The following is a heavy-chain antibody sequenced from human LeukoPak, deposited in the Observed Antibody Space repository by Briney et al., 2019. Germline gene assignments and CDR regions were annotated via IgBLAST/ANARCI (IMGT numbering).Heavy chain of an antibody. Sequence: GGSLRLSCAASELTFSSYAMSWVRQAAGKGLEWVSAISGSGGSTYYADSVKGRFTISRDNSKNTLYLQMNSLRAEDTAVYYCAKGNMGNFWSGSIDYWGQGTLVTVSS. J-gene: IGHJ4*02. D-gene: IGHD3-3*01. CDR2: ISGSGGST. CDR1: ELTFSSYA. CDR3: AKGNMGNFWSGSIDY. V-gene: IGHV3-23*01.